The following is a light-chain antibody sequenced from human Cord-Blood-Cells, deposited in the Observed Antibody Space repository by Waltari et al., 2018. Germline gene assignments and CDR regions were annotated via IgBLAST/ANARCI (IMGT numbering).Light chain of an antibody. Sequence: QPVLPQPPSASGTPGPRAPISCSGSSPHIGSNYVSLYQQLPGTAPKLLIYRNNQRPSGVPDRFSGSKSGTSASLAISGLRSEDEADYYCAAWDDSLSGVVFGGGTKLTVL. V-gene: IGLV1-47*01. CDR2: RNN. CDR1: SPHIGSNY. J-gene: IGLJ2*01. CDR3: AAWDDSLSGVV.